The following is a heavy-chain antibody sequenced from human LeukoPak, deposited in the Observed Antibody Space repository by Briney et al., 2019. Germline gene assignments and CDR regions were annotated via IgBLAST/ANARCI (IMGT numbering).Heavy chain of an antibody. V-gene: IGHV3-15*01. CDR1: GFTFSNAW. J-gene: IGHJ4*02. Sequence: KPGGSLRLSCAASGFTFSNAWMSWVRQAPGKGLEWVGRIKSKTDGGTTDYAAPVKGRFTISRDDSKNTLYLQMNSLKTEDTAVYYCTTDTSITMIVVVISDYWGQGTLVTVSS. D-gene: IGHD3-22*01. CDR3: TTDTSITMIVVVISDY. CDR2: IKSKTDGGTT.